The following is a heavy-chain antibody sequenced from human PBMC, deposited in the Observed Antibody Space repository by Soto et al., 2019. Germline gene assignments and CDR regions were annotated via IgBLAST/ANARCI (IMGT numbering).Heavy chain of an antibody. CDR3: AGSGFLEWFLAWFDP. CDR1: GYTFTSYY. V-gene: IGHV1-46*01. D-gene: IGHD3-3*01. Sequence: ASVKVSCKASGYTFTSYYMHWVRQAPGQGLEWMGIINPSGGSTSYAQKFQGRVTMTRDTSTSTVYMELSSLRSEDTAVYYCAGSGFLEWFLAWFDPWGQGTLVTVSS. CDR2: INPSGGST. J-gene: IGHJ5*02.